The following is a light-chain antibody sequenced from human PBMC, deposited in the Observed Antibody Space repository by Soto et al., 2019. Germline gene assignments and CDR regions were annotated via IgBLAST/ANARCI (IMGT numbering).Light chain of an antibody. CDR2: DAS. V-gene: IGKV3-11*02. Sequence: EIVLTQSPATLSLSPGERATLSCRASQSVSSYLAWYQQKPGQAPRLLIYDASNRATGIPARFSGSGSGREFTLTISSLQSEDSAVYYCQQRSNWPPLTFGQGTRLEIK. J-gene: IGKJ5*01. CDR1: QSVSSY. CDR3: QQRSNWPPLT.